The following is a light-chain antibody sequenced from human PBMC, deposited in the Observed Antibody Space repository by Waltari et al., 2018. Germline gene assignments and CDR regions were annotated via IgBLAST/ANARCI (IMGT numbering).Light chain of an antibody. V-gene: IGLV1-51*01. CDR3: ATWDRILSAVI. J-gene: IGLJ2*01. CDR2: SNS. CDR1: TSNIGENY. Sequence: QSVLTQPPSVSAAPGQQVTISCSGSTSNIGENYVSWYQRLPGKDPRLLIFSNSERPSGIPDRFYGSKCDTSATLGITGLQTGDEADYYCATWDRILSAVIIGGGTKLTVL.